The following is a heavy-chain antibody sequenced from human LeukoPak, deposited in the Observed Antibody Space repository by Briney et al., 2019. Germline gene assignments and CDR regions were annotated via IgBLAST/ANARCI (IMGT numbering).Heavy chain of an antibody. D-gene: IGHD3-10*01. Sequence: ASVKVSFKASGYTFTVYYMHWVRQAPGQGLEWMGWINPNSGGTNYAQKFQGRVTMTRDTSISTAYMELSRLRSDDTAVYYCARDPRYYYGSGGEYNWFDPWGQGTLVTVSS. CDR2: INPNSGGT. CDR3: ARDPRYYYGSGGEYNWFDP. J-gene: IGHJ5*02. CDR1: GYTFTVYY. V-gene: IGHV1-2*02.